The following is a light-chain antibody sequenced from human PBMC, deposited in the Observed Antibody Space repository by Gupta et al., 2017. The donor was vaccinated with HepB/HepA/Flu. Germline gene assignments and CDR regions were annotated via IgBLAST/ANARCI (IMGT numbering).Light chain of an antibody. Sequence: DIQMTQSPSSLSASVGDSITITCRASQSINNWLAWFQQKPGKAPRLLISKASTLQDGVPSKFSGSASATEFTLTINILHPDDFATYYCQQDKAYPWTFGQGTKVETK. CDR2: KAS. CDR3: QQDKAYPWT. CDR1: QSINNW. J-gene: IGKJ1*01. V-gene: IGKV1-5*03.